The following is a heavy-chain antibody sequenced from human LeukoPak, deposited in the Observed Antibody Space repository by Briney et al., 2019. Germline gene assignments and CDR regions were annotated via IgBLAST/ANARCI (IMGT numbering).Heavy chain of an antibody. V-gene: IGHV1-69*05. Sequence: SVKVSCKASGGTFSSYAISWVRQAPGQGLEWMGGIIPIFGTANYAQKFQGRVTITTDESTSTAYMELSSLRSEDTAVYYCARADYGAYGFFDIWGQETMVTVSS. CDR1: GGTFSSYA. CDR3: ARADYGAYGFFDI. D-gene: IGHD4-17*01. CDR2: IIPIFGTA. J-gene: IGHJ3*02.